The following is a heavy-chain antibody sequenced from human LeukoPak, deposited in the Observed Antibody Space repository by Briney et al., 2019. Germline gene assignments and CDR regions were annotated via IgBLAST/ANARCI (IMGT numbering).Heavy chain of an antibody. J-gene: IGHJ4*02. D-gene: IGHD1-26*01. V-gene: IGHV3-23*01. CDR2: ISGSGGST. CDR1: GFTFSSYA. CDR3: AKDFIVGATTAYGY. Sequence: GGSLRLSCAASGFTFSSYAMSWVRQAPGKGLEWVSAISGSGGSTYYADSAKGRFTISRDNSKNTLYLQMNSLRAEDTAVYYCAKDFIVGATTAYGYWGQGTLVTVSS.